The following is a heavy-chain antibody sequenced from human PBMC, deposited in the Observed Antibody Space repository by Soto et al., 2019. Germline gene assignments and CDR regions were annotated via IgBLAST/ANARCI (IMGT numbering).Heavy chain of an antibody. CDR3: ARDCSSTSCYQNYYYYGMDA. Sequence: ASVKVSCKASGYTFTSYGISWVRQAPGQGLEWMGWISAYNGNTNYAQKLQGRVTMTTDTSTSTAYMELRSLRSDDTAVYYCARDCSSTSCYQNYYYYGMDAWGQGTTVTVSS. CDR1: GYTFTSYG. V-gene: IGHV1-18*01. J-gene: IGHJ6*02. D-gene: IGHD2-2*01. CDR2: ISAYNGNT.